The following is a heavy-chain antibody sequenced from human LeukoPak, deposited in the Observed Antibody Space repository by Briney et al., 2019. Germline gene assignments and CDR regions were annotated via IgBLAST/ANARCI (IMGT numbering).Heavy chain of an antibody. V-gene: IGHV1-18*01. CDR2: ISANNGNT. J-gene: IGHJ5*02. D-gene: IGHD1-26*01. Sequence: ASVKVSCKASGYTFTVNGISWVRQAPGQGIEWMGWISANNGNTNYAQKFQGRVTMTTDTSTTTAYMELRSLRSDDTAVYYCARGVGGSYFGWFDPWGQGTLVTVSS. CDR3: ARGVGGSYFGWFDP. CDR1: GYTFTVNG.